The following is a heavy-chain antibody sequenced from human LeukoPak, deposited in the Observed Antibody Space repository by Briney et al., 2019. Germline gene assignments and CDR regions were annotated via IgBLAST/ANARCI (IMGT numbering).Heavy chain of an antibody. J-gene: IGHJ5*02. CDR2: ISSSSSTI. CDR3: ARVGYGNWFDP. CDR1: GFTFSSYS. Sequence: GGSLRLSCAASGFTFSSYSMNWVRQAPGKGLEWVSYISSSSSTIYYADSVKGRFTISRHNSKNTLYLQMNSLRAEDTAVYYCARVGYGNWFDPWGQGTLVTVSS. V-gene: IGHV3-48*01. D-gene: IGHD1-1*01.